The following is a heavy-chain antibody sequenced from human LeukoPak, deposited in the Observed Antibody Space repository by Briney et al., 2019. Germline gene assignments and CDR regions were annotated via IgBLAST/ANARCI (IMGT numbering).Heavy chain of an antibody. CDR1: GGTFSSYA. CDR3: ARDQKDYYGSSDV. D-gene: IGHD3-10*01. Sequence: SVKVSCKASGGTFSSYAISWVRQAPGQGLEWMGGIIPIFGTANYAQKFQGRVTITADESTSTAYMELSSLRSEDTAVYYCARDQKDYYGSSDVWGQGTMVTVSS. CDR2: IIPIFGTA. V-gene: IGHV1-69*13. J-gene: IGHJ3*01.